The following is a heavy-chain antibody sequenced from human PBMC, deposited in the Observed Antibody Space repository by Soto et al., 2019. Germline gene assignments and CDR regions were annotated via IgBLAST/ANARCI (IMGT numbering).Heavy chain of an antibody. D-gene: IGHD3-16*02. V-gene: IGHV4-34*01. CDR3: ARDSRGLRFGESSLYGEKDSFDV. Sequence: QAQLQAWGAGLLTPSETLSLTCGVSDVSFSGNYWSWIRQPPGEGLERNGEINNSESNKFNPYLRSRDTLSIDTSKNQFSLRLSSVTAANTAVYYWARDSRGLRFGESSLYGEKDSFDVWDQGTLVSVS. J-gene: IGHJ3*01. CDR1: DVSFSGNY. CDR2: INNSESN.